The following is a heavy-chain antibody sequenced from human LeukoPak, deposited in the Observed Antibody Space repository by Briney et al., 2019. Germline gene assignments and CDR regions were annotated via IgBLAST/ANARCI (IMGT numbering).Heavy chain of an antibody. D-gene: IGHD6-19*01. V-gene: IGHV3-23*01. CDR2: ISGSGGST. J-gene: IGHJ4*02. Sequence: PGGSLRLSCAASGFTFSSYAMSWVRQAPGKGLEWVSAISGSGGSTYYADSVKGRFTISRDNSKNTLYLQMNSLRAEDTAVYYCVSFLGQSIAVAGTRLNYNDYWGQGTLVTVSS. CDR1: GFTFSSYA. CDR3: VSFLGQSIAVAGTRLNYNDY.